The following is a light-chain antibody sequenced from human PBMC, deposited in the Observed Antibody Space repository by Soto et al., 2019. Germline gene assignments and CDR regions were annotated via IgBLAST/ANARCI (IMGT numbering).Light chain of an antibody. Sequence: QSALTQPASVSGSPGQSITISCTGTSSDVGGYNYVSWYQQHPGKAPKLMIYEVISRPSGVSIRFSGSKSGNTASLTISGLQAEDEADYYCSSYTSSSTFYVFGTGTKATVL. V-gene: IGLV2-14*01. CDR2: EVI. CDR1: SSDVGGYNY. CDR3: SSYTSSSTFYV. J-gene: IGLJ1*01.